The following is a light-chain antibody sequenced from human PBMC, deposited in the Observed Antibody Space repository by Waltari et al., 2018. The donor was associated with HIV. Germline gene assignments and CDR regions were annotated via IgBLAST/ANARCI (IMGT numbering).Light chain of an antibody. V-gene: IGLV1-47*01. J-gene: IGLJ3*02. CDR3: AAWDDILSGWV. Sequence: QSVLTQPPSASGAPGQRVTISCSGSSANNGNTVYRYQQLPGTAPKVLIYRDNQRPSGVPDRFSGSRSGTSASLDVSGLRSEDEANYICAAWDDILSGWVFGGGTKLTVL. CDR1: SANNGNT. CDR2: RDN.